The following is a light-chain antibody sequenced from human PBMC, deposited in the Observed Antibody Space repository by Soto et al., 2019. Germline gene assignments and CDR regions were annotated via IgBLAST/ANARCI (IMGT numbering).Light chain of an antibody. J-gene: IGKJ2*01. Sequence: AIRMTQSPSSFSGSTGDRVIITCRASQGITSYLAWYQQKPGKAPKLLIYAASTLQSGVPSRFSGSGSGTNFTLTISCLQSEDFATYYCQQYYTFPPYTFGQGTKLEIK. CDR3: QQYYTFPPYT. CDR2: AAS. V-gene: IGKV1-8*01. CDR1: QGITSY.